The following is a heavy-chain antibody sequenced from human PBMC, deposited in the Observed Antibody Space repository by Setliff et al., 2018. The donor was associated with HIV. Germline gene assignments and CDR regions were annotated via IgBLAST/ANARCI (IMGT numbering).Heavy chain of an antibody. V-gene: IGHV1-2*02. CDR1: GYSFTGYY. CDR2: INPNSGGT. D-gene: IGHD6-13*01. CDR3: ARDPGYKSTWYGVFDI. Sequence: ASVKVSCKASGYSFTGYYIHWVRQAPGQGLEWMGWINPNSGGTNYAQKFQGRVNMTRDTSISTTYMELSRLRSDDTAVYYCARDPGYKSTWYGVFDIWGQGTMVTVSS. J-gene: IGHJ3*02.